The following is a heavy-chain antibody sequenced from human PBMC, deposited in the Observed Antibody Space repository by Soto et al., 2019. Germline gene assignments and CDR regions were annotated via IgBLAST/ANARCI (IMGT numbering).Heavy chain of an antibody. CDR2: IIPIFGTA. Sequence: QAQLEQSGGEVKKPGSSVKVSCKASRVAFSKFIVTWVRQAPGLGLEWVGGIIPIFGTANYAQKFQGRVTITADEATSTSYMEVNNLRSEDTAVYYWAKVRYSRPMVYYYGLDVWGQGTTVTVSS. D-gene: IGHD1-26*01. V-gene: IGHV1-69*01. CDR3: AKVRYSRPMVYYYGLDV. CDR1: RVAFSKFI. J-gene: IGHJ6*02.